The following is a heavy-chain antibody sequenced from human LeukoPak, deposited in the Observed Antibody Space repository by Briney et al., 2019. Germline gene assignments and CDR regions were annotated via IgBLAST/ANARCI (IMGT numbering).Heavy chain of an antibody. Sequence: ASVKVSCKASGYTFTGYYMHWVRQAPGQGLEWMGWINPNSGGTNYAQKFQGRVTMTRDTSISTAYMELSRLRSDDTAVYYCARVFRGYQVSSGYYYVTGEDYWGQGTLVTVSS. CDR3: ARVFRGYQVSSGYYYVTGEDY. V-gene: IGHV1-2*02. CDR2: INPNSGGT. CDR1: GYTFTGYY. J-gene: IGHJ4*02. D-gene: IGHD3-22*01.